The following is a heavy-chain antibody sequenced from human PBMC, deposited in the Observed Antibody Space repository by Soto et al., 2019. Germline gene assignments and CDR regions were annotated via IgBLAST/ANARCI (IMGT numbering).Heavy chain of an antibody. V-gene: IGHV3-30*18. J-gene: IGHJ4*02. CDR1: GFTFSGYG. D-gene: IGHD5-12*01. CDR3: AKPDRDGYKDFDY. CDR2: ISYDGSNK. Sequence: GGSLRLSCAASGFTFSGYGMHWVRQAPGKGLEWVAVISYDGSNKYYADSVKGRFTISRDNSKNTLYLQMNSLRAEDTAVYYCAKPDRDGYKDFDYWGQGTLVTVSS.